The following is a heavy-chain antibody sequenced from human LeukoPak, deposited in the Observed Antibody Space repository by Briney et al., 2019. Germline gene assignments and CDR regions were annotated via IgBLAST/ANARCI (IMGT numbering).Heavy chain of an antibody. J-gene: IGHJ4*02. CDR1: GYSFTNYP. CDR3: ARSANRATAAANAY. D-gene: IGHD2-2*01. V-gene: IGHV7-4-1*02. Sequence: ASVKVSCKASGYSFTNYPVHWVRQAPGQGLEWMGWINTNTGSPTYAQGFTGRFVFSLDTSVSTAYLQISSLKAEDTAVYYCARSANRATAAANAYWGQGTLVTVSS. CDR2: INTNTGSP.